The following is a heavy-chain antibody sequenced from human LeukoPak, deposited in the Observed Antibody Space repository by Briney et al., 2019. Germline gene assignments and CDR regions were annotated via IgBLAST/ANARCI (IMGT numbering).Heavy chain of an antibody. J-gene: IGHJ6*02. CDR3: ARGVTGTTFDYYYYGMDV. CDR2: IYYSGST. Sequence: SDTLSHTCTVSGGPLSRQHWRWIRQPPGEGLEGWGYIYYSGSTNYNPSLKSRVTISVDTSKNQFSLKLSSVTAADTAVYYCARGVTGTTFDYYYYGMDVWGQGTTVTVSS. CDR1: GGPLSRQH. D-gene: IGHD1-20*01. V-gene: IGHV4-59*11.